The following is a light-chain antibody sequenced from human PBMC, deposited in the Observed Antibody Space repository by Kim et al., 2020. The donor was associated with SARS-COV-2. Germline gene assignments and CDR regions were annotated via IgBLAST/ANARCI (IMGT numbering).Light chain of an antibody. CDR2: EDN. V-gene: IGLV6-57*01. CDR3: QSYDSSNHGV. CDR1: SGSIASNY. J-gene: IGLJ3*02. Sequence: TVTISCPRSSGSIASNYVQWYQQRPGSSPTTVIYEDNHRPSGVPDRFSGSIDSSSNSASLTISGLKTEDETDYYCQSYDSSNHGVFGGGTKVTVL.